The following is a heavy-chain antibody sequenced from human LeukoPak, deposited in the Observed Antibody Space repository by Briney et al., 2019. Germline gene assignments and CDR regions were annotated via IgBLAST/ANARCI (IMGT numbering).Heavy chain of an antibody. D-gene: IGHD1-26*01. CDR3: ARVRVGATSLFDY. J-gene: IGHJ4*02. V-gene: IGHV4-4*02. Sequence: SGTLSLTCAVSGGSISSSNWWSWVRQPPGKGLEWIGEIYHSGSTNYNPSLKSRVTISVDKSKNQFSLKLSSVTAADTAVYYCARVRVGATSLFDYWGQGTLVTVSS. CDR1: GGSISSSNW. CDR2: IYHSGST.